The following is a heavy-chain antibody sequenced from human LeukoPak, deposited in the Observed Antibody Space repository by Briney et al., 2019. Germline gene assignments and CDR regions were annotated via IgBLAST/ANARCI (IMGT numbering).Heavy chain of an antibody. CDR3: AKDIRGGGDAFDI. D-gene: IGHD2-15*01. V-gene: IGHV3-74*01. J-gene: IGHJ3*02. Sequence: GGSLRLSCVASGFTFSSYWMHWVHQDPRKGLVWVSRINGDGRNINYADSVRGRFTISRDNAKNTLFLQMNSLRAEDTALYYCAKDIRGGGDAFDIWGQGTMVTVSS. CDR1: GFTFSSYW. CDR2: INGDGRNI.